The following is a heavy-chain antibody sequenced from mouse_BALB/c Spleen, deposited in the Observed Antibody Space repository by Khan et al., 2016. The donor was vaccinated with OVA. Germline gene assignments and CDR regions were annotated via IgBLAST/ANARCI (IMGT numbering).Heavy chain of an antibody. V-gene: IGHV3-2*02. J-gene: IGHJ4*01. D-gene: IGHD1-1*01. CDR3: ARKNYYGYALDY. CDR2: ISYSCST. Sequence: EVKLLESGPGLVKPSQSLSLTCTVTGYSITTNYAWDWIRQFPGNKLEWMGYISYSCSTSYNPSLKSRIFITRDTSKNQFFLQLHSVTTEDTATYYCARKNYYGYALDYWGQGTSVTVSA. CDR1: GYSITTNYA.